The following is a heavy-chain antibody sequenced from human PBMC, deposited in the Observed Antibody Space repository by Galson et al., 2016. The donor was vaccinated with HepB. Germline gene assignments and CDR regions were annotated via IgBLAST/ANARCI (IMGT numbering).Heavy chain of an antibody. CDR2: SYGDGRT. J-gene: IGHJ6*02. D-gene: IGHD1-7*01. Sequence: SLRLSCAAYGLPVSNDYMSWVRQAPGKGLKWVSVSYGDGRTYYADPVKGRFTISRDTSNNTLFLQMNSLTADDTAVYFCARVRGSVSWNYDTNDYFHYGMDVWGQGTTVTVSS. CDR3: ARVRGSVSWNYDTNDYFHYGMDV. CDR1: GLPVSNDY. V-gene: IGHV3-53*01.